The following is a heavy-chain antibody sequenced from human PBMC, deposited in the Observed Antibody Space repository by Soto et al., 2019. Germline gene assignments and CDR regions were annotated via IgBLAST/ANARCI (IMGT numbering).Heavy chain of an antibody. CDR2: IYYSGST. Sequence: PSETLSLTCTVSGGSISSYYWSWIRQPPGKGLEWIGYIYYSGSTNYSPSLKSRVTISVDTSKNQFSLKLSSVTAADTAAYYCARKNGEFDYWGQGTLVTVSS. CDR3: ARKNGEFDY. D-gene: IGHD4-17*01. CDR1: GGSISSYY. V-gene: IGHV4-59*08. J-gene: IGHJ4*02.